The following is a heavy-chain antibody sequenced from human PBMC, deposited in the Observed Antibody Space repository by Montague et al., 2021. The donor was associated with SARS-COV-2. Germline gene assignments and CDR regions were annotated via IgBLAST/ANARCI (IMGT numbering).Heavy chain of an antibody. CDR3: ARGRITMVRGVIIDNLFDC. Sequence: SVKVSCKASGYTLTSYDINWVRQATGQGLKWMGWMNPNSGNTGYAQRFQGRVTMTRNTSISTAYMELSSLRSEDTAVYYCARGRITMVRGVIIDNLFDCWGQGTLVTVSS. CDR1: GYTLTSYD. CDR2: MNPNSGNT. V-gene: IGHV1-8*01. J-gene: IGHJ4*02. D-gene: IGHD3-10*01.